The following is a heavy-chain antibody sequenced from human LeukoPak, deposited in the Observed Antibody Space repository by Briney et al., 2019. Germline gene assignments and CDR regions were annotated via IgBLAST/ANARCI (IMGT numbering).Heavy chain of an antibody. CDR3: ARDTSAWRYGMDV. CDR1: GFTFGSHW. Sequence: PGGSLRLSCEASGFTFGSHWMSWVRQAPGKGLEWVAIIKQDGSEKDYVDSVTGRFTISRDNAKNSLYLQTNSLRDEDTAVYYCARDTSAWRYGMDVWGQGTTVTVSS. CDR2: IKQDGSEK. J-gene: IGHJ6*02. V-gene: IGHV3-7*01. D-gene: IGHD6-19*01.